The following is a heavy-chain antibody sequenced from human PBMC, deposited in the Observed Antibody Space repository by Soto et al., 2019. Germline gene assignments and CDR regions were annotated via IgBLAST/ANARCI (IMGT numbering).Heavy chain of an antibody. CDR2: IYYSGST. Sequence: SETLSLTCTVSGGSISSYYWSWIRQPPGKGLEWIGYIYYSGSTNYNPSLKSRVTISVDTSKNQFSLKLSSVTAADTAVYYCAKDKVEVAYCSSTSCSDYGMDVWGQGTTVTVSS. D-gene: IGHD2-2*01. J-gene: IGHJ6*02. CDR3: AKDKVEVAYCSSTSCSDYGMDV. V-gene: IGHV4-59*01. CDR1: GGSISSYY.